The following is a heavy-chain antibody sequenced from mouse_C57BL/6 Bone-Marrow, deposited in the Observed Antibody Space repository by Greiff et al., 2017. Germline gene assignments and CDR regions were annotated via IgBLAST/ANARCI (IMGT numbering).Heavy chain of an antibody. CDR1: GYTFTDYY. CDR2: IYPGSGNT. V-gene: IGHV1-76*01. CDR3: ARGYYAMDY. J-gene: IGHJ4*01. Sequence: VKLQESGAELVRPGASVKLSCKASGYTFTDYYINWVKQRPGQGLEWIARIYPGSGNTYYNEKFKGKATLTAEKSSSTAYMQLSSLTSEDSAVYLCARGYYAMDYWGQGTSVTVSS.